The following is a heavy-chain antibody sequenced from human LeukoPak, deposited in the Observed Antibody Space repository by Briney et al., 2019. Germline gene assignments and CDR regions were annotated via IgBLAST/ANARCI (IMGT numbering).Heavy chain of an antibody. CDR1: GYTFTGYY. Sequence: ASVKVSCKASGYTFTGYYMHWVRQAPGQGLEWMGWINPNSGGTNYAQKFRGRVTMTRDTSISTAYMELSRLRSDDTAVYYCARAHDYGDYLHEDWGQGTLVTVSS. CDR3: ARAHDYGDYLHED. V-gene: IGHV1-2*02. J-gene: IGHJ4*02. CDR2: INPNSGGT. D-gene: IGHD4-17*01.